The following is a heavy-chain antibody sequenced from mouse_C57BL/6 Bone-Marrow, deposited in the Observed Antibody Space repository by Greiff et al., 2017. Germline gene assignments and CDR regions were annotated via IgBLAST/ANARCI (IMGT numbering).Heavy chain of an antibody. CDR1: GYTFTTYP. V-gene: IGHV1-47*01. Sequence: VKLQQSGAELVKPGASVKMSCKASGYTFTTYPIEWMKQNHGKSLEWIGNFHPYNDDTKYNEKFKGKAPLTVEKSSSTVYLELSRLTSDDSAVYYCARSGRRLYYYAMDYWGQGTSVTVSS. CDR3: ARSGRRLYYYAMDY. CDR2: FHPYNDDT. J-gene: IGHJ4*01. D-gene: IGHD1-1*01.